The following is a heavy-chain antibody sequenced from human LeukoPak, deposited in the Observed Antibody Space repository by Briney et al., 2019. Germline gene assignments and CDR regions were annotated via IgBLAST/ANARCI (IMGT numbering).Heavy chain of an antibody. Sequence: GGSPRLSCATSGFTFTSYWMHWVRQAPGKGLVWVSRINSDGSGTDYADSVKDRFTISRDNAKNTLFLQMNSLRAEDTAVYYCAREDDDGDYFTWGQGTLVTLSS. CDR1: GFTFTSYW. D-gene: IGHD4-17*01. CDR2: INSDGSGT. V-gene: IGHV3-74*01. CDR3: AREDDDGDYFT. J-gene: IGHJ5*02.